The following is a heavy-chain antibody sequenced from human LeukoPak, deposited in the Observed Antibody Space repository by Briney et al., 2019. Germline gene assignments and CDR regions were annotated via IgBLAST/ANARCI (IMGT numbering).Heavy chain of an antibody. D-gene: IGHD3-9*01. Sequence: GGSLRLSCAASGFTFSTYAMSWDRQAPGKGLEWVSIIGGSGDSTFYADSVKGRFTISRDNLKNTLYLQMNSLRAEDTAIYYCANSKYFVDWGQGTLVTVSS. J-gene: IGHJ4*02. CDR3: ANSKYFVD. CDR1: GFTFSTYA. CDR2: IGGSGDST. V-gene: IGHV3-23*01.